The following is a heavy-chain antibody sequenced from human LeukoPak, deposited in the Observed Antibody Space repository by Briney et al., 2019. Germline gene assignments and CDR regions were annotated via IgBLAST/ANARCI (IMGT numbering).Heavy chain of an antibody. CDR2: IYTSGST. V-gene: IGHV4-4*07. CDR1: GGSISSYY. Sequence: SETLSLTRTVSGGSISSYYWSWIRQPAGKGLEWIGRIYTSGSTNYNPSLKGRVTMSVDTSKNQFSLKLSSVTAADTAVYYCARTQERDKIVDYWGQGTLVTVSS. CDR3: ARTQERDKIVDY. J-gene: IGHJ4*02. D-gene: IGHD1-26*01.